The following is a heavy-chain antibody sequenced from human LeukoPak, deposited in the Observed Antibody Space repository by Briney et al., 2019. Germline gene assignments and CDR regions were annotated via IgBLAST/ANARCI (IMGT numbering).Heavy chain of an antibody. CDR2: IYYSGST. CDR1: GGSISSSSYY. J-gene: IGHJ6*03. Sequence: SETLSLTCTVSGGSISSSSYYWGWIRQPPGKGLEWIGSIYYSGSTYYNPSLKSRVTISVDTSKNQFSLKLSSVTAADTAVYYCARAYYYYYMDVWGKGTTVTISS. CDR3: ARAYYYYYMDV. V-gene: IGHV4-39*01.